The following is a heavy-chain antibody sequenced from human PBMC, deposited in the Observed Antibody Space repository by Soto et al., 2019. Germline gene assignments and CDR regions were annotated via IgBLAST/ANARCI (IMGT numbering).Heavy chain of an antibody. V-gene: IGHV1-46*01. J-gene: IGHJ1*01. CDR3: ARDLSYYYDSSGFEAFQH. CDR1: GYTFTNYY. Sequence: QVQLVQSGAEVKKPGASVKVSCMASGYTFTNYYMHWVRQAPGQGLEWMGKIRPSGGSTSYAQKGQGRVNMTKDTSTSTVYMELNSLRSEDTAVYYWARDLSYYYDSSGFEAFQHWGQGTLVTVSS. CDR2: IRPSGGST. D-gene: IGHD3-22*01.